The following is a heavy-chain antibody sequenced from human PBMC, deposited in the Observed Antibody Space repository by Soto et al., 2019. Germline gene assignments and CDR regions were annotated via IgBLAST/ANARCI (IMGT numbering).Heavy chain of an antibody. D-gene: IGHD4-4*01. Sequence: PGESLKISCQGSGYSFTSYWISWVRQMPGKGLEWMGRIDPSDSYTNYSPSFQGHVTISADKSTSTAFLQWSSLKASDTAMYFCARLVSLLQPIDSWGQGTPVTLSS. CDR3: ARLVSLLQPIDS. CDR1: GYSFTSYW. V-gene: IGHV5-10-1*01. J-gene: IGHJ5*01. CDR2: IDPSDSYT.